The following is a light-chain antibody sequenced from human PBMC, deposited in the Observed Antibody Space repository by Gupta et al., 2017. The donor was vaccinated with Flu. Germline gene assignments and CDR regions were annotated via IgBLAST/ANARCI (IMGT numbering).Light chain of an antibody. Sequence: SDIFSCPGAVSDVGIYNQVSWYQQQPSKAPEFKIYDVSKRPSGVSKRFSCSKSGNTVSLAISGLQAEDEADYYCCSYVGSGMVVCVGGTKVTVL. J-gene: IGLJ2*01. V-gene: IGLV2-23*02. CDR3: CSYVGSGMVV. CDR2: DVS. CDR1: VSDVGIYNQ.